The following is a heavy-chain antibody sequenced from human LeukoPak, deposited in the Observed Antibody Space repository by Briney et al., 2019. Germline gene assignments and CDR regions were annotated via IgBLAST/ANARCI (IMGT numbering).Heavy chain of an antibody. CDR1: GGTFSSYA. CDR2: IIPIFGTA. J-gene: IGHJ6*02. Sequence: ASVKVSCKASGGTFSSYAISWVRQAPGQGLEWMGGIIPIFGTANYAQKIQGRVTITADESTSTAYMELSSLRSEDTAVYYCAREDLYGSTQDVWGQGTTVTVSS. V-gene: IGHV1-69*13. D-gene: IGHD2-2*01. CDR3: AREDLYGSTQDV.